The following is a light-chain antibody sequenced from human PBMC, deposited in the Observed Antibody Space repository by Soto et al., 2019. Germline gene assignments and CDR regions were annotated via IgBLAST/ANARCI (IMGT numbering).Light chain of an antibody. CDR3: QQLYTSPLT. CDR2: AAS. J-gene: IGKJ4*01. Sequence: DTQLTQSPSFLSASVGDRVTITCRASQDVSRSLGWYQQKPGKAPKLLISAASTLHSGVPSRFSGSGSGTDFTLTISSLQPEDFATYYCQQLYTSPLTFGGGTKVEIK. V-gene: IGKV1-9*01. CDR1: QDVSRS.